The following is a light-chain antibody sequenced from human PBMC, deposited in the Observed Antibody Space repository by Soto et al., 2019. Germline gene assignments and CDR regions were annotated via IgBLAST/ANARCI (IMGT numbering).Light chain of an antibody. CDR3: QHYKNWYT. CDR1: QSIGYS. V-gene: IGKV3-15*01. CDR2: GAA. J-gene: IGKJ2*01. Sequence: IVMTQSPDTLSVSPGERVTLSCRASQSIGYSLAWYQQKTGQPPRLLIKGAANRATGIPVRFSGSWSGKESPLIISMLHSDYLAFYCCQHYKNWYTFGQGTKLEIK.